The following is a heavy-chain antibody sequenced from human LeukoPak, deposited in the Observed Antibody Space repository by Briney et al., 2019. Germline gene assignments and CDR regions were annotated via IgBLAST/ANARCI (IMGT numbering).Heavy chain of an antibody. Sequence: ASVKVSCKASGYTFTGYYMHWVRQAPGQGLEWMGWINPNSGGTNYAQKFQGRVTMTRDTSISTAYMELSRLRSDDTAVYYCARGDTYYVFGSGSPYPFFNYGGQGTLVTAPS. CDR3: ARGDTYYVFGSGSPYPFFNY. J-gene: IGHJ4*02. CDR1: GYTFTGYY. V-gene: IGHV1-2*02. D-gene: IGHD3-3*01. CDR2: INPNSGGT.